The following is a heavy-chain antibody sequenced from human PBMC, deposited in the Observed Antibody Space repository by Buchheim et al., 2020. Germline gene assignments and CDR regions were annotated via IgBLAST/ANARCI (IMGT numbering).Heavy chain of an antibody. V-gene: IGHV3-48*01. D-gene: IGHD2-2*01. Sequence: EVQLVESGGGLIQPGGSLRLSCAASGFTFLTYSMNWVRQPPGKGLEWVSFISNSGSTTYYADSVKGRFTISRDNAKNSLYLQMNSLRAEDTAVYYCAIGEVVAPYYMDVWGKGTT. CDR3: AIGEVVAPYYMDV. CDR2: ISNSGSTT. CDR1: GFTFLTYS. J-gene: IGHJ6*03.